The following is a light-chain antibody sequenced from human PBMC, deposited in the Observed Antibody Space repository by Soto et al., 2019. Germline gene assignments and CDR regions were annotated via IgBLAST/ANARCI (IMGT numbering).Light chain of an antibody. Sequence: DIVMTQSPLSLPVTPGEPASISCRSSQSLLHSNGYNYLDWYLQKPGQSPQLLIYLGSTRSSGVPDRFSGSGSGTDFTLKISRVDAEDVGVYYCMQALQTPYTFGQGTKLEIK. CDR3: MQALQTPYT. V-gene: IGKV2-28*01. J-gene: IGKJ2*01. CDR1: QSLLHSNGYNY. CDR2: LGS.